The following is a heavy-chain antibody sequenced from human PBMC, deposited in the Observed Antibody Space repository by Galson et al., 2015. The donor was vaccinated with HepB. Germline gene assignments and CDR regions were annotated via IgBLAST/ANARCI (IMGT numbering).Heavy chain of an antibody. D-gene: IGHD4-17*01. CDR1: GFTFSSYS. V-gene: IGHV3-48*04. J-gene: IGHJ6*02. Sequence: SLRLSCAASGFTFSSYSMNWVRQAPGKGLEWVSYISSSSSTIYYADSVKGRFTISRDNAKNSLYLQMNSLRAEDTAVYYCAREGDYGDYYYYGMDVWGQGTTVTVSS. CDR3: AREGDYGDYYYYGMDV. CDR2: ISSSSSTI.